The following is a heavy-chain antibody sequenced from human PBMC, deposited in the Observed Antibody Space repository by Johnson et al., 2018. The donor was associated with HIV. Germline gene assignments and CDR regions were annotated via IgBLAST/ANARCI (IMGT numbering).Heavy chain of an antibody. Sequence: QVQLVESGGGVVQPGRSLRLSCAASGFTFSSYAMHWVRQAPGRGLEWVAVISYDASKKYYADSVKGRFTISRDNSKNTLFLQMNSLRAEDTAVYYYARQKLGGGWTLDDAFDIWGQGTMVTVSS. J-gene: IGHJ3*02. CDR1: GFTFSSYA. V-gene: IGHV3-30*04. CDR2: ISYDASKK. D-gene: IGHD3-16*01. CDR3: ARQKLGGGWTLDDAFDI.